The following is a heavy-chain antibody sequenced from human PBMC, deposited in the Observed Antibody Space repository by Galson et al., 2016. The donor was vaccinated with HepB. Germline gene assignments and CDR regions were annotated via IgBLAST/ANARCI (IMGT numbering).Heavy chain of an antibody. CDR1: GFTVSSNY. D-gene: IGHD3-22*01. J-gene: IGHJ4*02. V-gene: IGHV3-66*01. CDR2: IYSGGTT. Sequence: SLRLSCAVSGFTVSSNYMSWVRQAPGKGLQWVSVIYSGGTTYYADSVKGRFTISRDTSKNTLYLQMSSLRAEDTAVYFCARERRKHYDSSGFPDYWGQGTLVTVSS. CDR3: ARERRKHYDSSGFPDY.